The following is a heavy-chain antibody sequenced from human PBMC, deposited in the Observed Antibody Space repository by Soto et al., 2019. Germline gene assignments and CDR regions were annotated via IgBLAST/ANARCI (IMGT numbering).Heavy chain of an antibody. CDR3: ARGRFEYSSSRYYYYGMDV. D-gene: IGHD6-6*01. CDR1: GYTFTSYD. J-gene: IGHJ6*02. CDR2: MNPNSGNT. V-gene: IGHV1-8*01. Sequence: ASVKVSCKASGYTFTSYDINWVRQATGQGLEWMGWMNPNSGNTGYAQKFQGRVTMTRNTSISTAYMELSSLRSEDTAVYYCARGRFEYSSSRYYYYGMDVWGQGTTVT.